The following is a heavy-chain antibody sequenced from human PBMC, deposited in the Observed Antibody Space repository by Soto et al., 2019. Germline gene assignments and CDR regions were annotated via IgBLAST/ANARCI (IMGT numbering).Heavy chain of an antibody. CDR1: GFIFSEST. J-gene: IGHJ4*02. CDR3: VKQARGLHGVDFDY. CDR2: VSTSGRST. D-gene: IGHD3-16*01. V-gene: IGHV3-64D*06. Sequence: PGGSLRLSCSASGFIFSESTIYWVRQVPGKGLEAISAVSTSGRSTYYADSVKDRFTISRDNSKNTLFLQLWSLRLEDTPICSCVKQARGLHGVDFDYWGQGTQQTVST.